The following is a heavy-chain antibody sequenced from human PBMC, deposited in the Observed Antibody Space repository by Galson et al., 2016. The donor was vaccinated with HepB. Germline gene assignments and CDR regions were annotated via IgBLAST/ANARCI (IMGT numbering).Heavy chain of an antibody. CDR1: DGPISSSDYY. V-gene: IGHV4-39*07. Sequence: SETLSLTCTVTDGPISSSDYYWGWIRQPPGKGLEWIASISYSGSTTYYNPSLKSRVTISIDTSKNQFSLKLNSVTAADTAVYYCARVPASTRFDYWGQGTLVTVPS. J-gene: IGHJ4*02. CDR3: ARVPASTRFDY. D-gene: IGHD3-3*02. CDR2: ISYSGSTT.